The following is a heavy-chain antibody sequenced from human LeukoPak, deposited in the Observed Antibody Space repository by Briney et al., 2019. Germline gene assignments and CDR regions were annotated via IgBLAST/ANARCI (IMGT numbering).Heavy chain of an antibody. CDR3: ARGITMIVVVPDAFDI. CDR2: INPNSGGT. CDR1: GYTLTELS. J-gene: IGHJ3*02. V-gene: IGHV1-2*02. Sequence: ASVKVSCKVSGYTLTELSMHWVRQAPGQGLEWMGWINPNSGGTNYAQKFQGRVTMTRDTSISTAYMELSRLRSDDTAVYYCARGITMIVVVPDAFDIWGQGTMVTVSS. D-gene: IGHD3-22*01.